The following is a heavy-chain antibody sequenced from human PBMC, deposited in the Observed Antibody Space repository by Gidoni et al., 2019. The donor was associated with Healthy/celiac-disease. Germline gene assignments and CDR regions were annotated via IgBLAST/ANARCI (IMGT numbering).Heavy chain of an antibody. CDR2: INHSGST. Sequence: QVQLQQWGAGLLKPSETLSLTCAVYGGSFSGYYWSWIRQPPGKGLEWLGEINHSGSTNYNPSLKDRVTISVDTSKNHFSLKLSSVTAADTAVYYCASRKTTGGTNITGTMGVDYWGQGTLVTVSS. J-gene: IGHJ4*02. CDR1: GGSFSGYY. D-gene: IGHD1-7*01. V-gene: IGHV4-34*01. CDR3: ASRKTTGGTNITGTMGVDY.